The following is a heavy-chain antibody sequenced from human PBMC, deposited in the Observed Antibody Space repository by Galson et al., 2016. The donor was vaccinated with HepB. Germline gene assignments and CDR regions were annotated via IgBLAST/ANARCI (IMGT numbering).Heavy chain of an antibody. CDR3: ATVEAGDYLHNTAFDL. CDR2: FDPEDVET. CDR1: GHTLSELS. V-gene: IGHV1-24*01. J-gene: IGHJ3*01. Sequence: SVKVSCKVSGHTLSELSMHWVRQVPGKGLEWMGGFDPEDVETMYAQKFQGRLTMTEDASTDTAYMELSSLTSDDTAVYFCATVEAGDYLHNTAFDLWGQGTMVTVSS. D-gene: IGHD2/OR15-2a*01.